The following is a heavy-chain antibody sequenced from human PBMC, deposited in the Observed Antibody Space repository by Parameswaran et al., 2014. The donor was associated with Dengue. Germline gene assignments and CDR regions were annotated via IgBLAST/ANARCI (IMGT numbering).Heavy chain of an antibody. CDR2: IDPSDSYT. J-gene: IGHJ4*02. D-gene: IGHD3-22*01. CDR3: ASSPKYYYDSSGYYHTIYNIDY. V-gene: IGHV5-10-1*01. Sequence: VRQAPGKGLEWMGRIDPSDSYTNYSPSFQGHVTISADKSISTAYLQWSSLKASDTAMYYCASSPKYYYDSSGYYHTIYNIDYWGQGTLVTVSS.